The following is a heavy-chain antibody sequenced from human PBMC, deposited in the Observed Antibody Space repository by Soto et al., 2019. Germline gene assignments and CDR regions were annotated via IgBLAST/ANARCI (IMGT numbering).Heavy chain of an antibody. Sequence: PGGSLRLSCAASRFTFSSYGMHWVRQAPGKGLEWVAVIWYDGSNKYYADSVKGRFTISRDNSKNTLYMQMNSLRAEDTAVYYYARGTYYDILTGYEDGYFDSWGQGTLVTV. D-gene: IGHD3-9*01. V-gene: IGHV3-33*01. CDR2: IWYDGSNK. CDR1: RFTFSSYG. J-gene: IGHJ4*02. CDR3: ARGTYYDILTGYEDGYFDS.